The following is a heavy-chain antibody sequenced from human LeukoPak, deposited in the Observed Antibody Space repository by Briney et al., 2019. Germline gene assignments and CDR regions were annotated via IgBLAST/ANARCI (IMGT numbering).Heavy chain of an antibody. J-gene: IGHJ4*02. CDR3: ARLGVRIAARPFDY. D-gene: IGHD6-6*01. CDR2: IYYSGST. V-gene: IGHV4-39*01. Sequence: SGTLSLTCTVSGGSISSSSYYWGWIRQPPGKGLEWIGSIYYSGSTYYNPSLKSRVTISVDTSKNQFSLKLSSVTAADTAVYYCARLGVRIAARPFDYWGQGTLVTASS. CDR1: GGSISSSSYY.